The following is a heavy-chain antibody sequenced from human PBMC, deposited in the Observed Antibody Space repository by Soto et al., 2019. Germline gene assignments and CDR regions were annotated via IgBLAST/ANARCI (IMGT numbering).Heavy chain of an antibody. CDR2: IYYSGST. CDR3: ASGWMAAFDN. V-gene: IGHV4-59*11. CDR1: GDSIKTHY. Sequence: SETLSLTCNVTGDSIKTHYCSWIRQPPGKGLEWIGYIYYSGSTLYNPSLKRRVTISADTAKNQFSLRLTSLTAADTAVYYCASGWMAAFDNWGQGTLVTVSS. D-gene: IGHD2-2*03. J-gene: IGHJ4*02.